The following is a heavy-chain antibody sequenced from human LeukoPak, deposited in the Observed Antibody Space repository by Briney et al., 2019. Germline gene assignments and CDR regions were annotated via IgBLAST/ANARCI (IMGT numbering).Heavy chain of an antibody. V-gene: IGHV4-59*01. D-gene: IGHD6-19*01. Sequence: SETLSLTCSVSGGSISSYYWSWIRQPPGKGQEWIGYIYYSGSTNYNPSLKSRVTISVDTSKNQFSLKLSSVTAADTAVYYCARDLGSGLGHWFDPWGQGTLVTVSS. J-gene: IGHJ5*02. CDR3: ARDLGSGLGHWFDP. CDR2: IYYSGST. CDR1: GGSISSYY.